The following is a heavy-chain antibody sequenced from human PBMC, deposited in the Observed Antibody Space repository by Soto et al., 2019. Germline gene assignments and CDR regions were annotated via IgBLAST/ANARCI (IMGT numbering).Heavy chain of an antibody. V-gene: IGHV1-2*04. D-gene: IGHD3-22*01. Sequence: ASVKVSCKASGYTFTGYYMHWVRQAPGQGLEWMGWINPNSGGTNYAQKFQGWVTMTRDTSISTAYMELSRLRSDDTAVYYCAREDRLEDYYDSSGYPPLGMDVWGQGTTVTVSS. CDR3: AREDRLEDYYDSSGYPPLGMDV. CDR1: GYTFTGYY. CDR2: INPNSGGT. J-gene: IGHJ6*02.